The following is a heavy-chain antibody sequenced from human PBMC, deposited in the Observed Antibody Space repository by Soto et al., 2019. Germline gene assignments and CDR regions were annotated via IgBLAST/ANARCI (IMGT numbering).Heavy chain of an antibody. CDR3: AREENCSDGICYSEYFQR. CDR1: GYIFTAYS. Sequence: ASVKVSCRASGYIFTAYSMHWVRQAPGQGLEWMGVVNPSGGSTTYAQKFQCRITMTRDTSTSTVYMDLSSLTSADTAVYYCAREENCSDGICYSEYFQRWGQGTLVTVSS. J-gene: IGHJ1*01. CDR2: VNPSGGST. V-gene: IGHV1-46*01. D-gene: IGHD2-15*01.